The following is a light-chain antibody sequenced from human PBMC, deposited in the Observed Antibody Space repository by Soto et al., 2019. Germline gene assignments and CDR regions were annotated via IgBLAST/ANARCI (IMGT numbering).Light chain of an antibody. CDR3: QQYRGRPYT. J-gene: IGKJ2*01. CDR1: QSISPW. V-gene: IGKV1-5*03. CDR2: RAS. Sequence: DIQMTQSPSTLSAYVGERVTITCRGSQSISPWLAWYQKEPGKAPNLLIYRASNLQTGVPSRFSGSGSGTEFTLTINSLQPDDFATYYCQQYRGRPYTFGQGTKLEIE.